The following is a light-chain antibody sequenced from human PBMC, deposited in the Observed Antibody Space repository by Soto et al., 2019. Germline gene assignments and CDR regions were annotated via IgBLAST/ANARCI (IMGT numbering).Light chain of an antibody. CDR1: QSVSSY. J-gene: IGKJ4*01. CDR3: QQRSHWLT. Sequence: EILLTQSPSFLSSSLGERATLPCRASQSVSSYLAWYQQKPGQAPRLLIYDASNRATGIPARFSGSGSGTDFTLTISSLEPEDFAVYYCQQRSHWLTFGGGTKVDIK. V-gene: IGKV3-11*01. CDR2: DAS.